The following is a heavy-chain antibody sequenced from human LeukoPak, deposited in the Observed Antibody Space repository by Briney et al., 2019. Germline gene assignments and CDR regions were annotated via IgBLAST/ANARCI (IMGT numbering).Heavy chain of an antibody. D-gene: IGHD3-10*01. CDR1: GFTFSSYW. CDR2: IKQDGSEK. CDR3: ASCMVRGDDAFDI. Sequence: GGSLRLSCAASGFTFSSYWMSWVRQAPGKGLEWVANIKQDGSEKYYVDSVKGRFTISRDNAKNSLYLQMNSLRAEDTAVYYCASCMVRGDDAFDIWGQGTMVTVSS. J-gene: IGHJ3*02. V-gene: IGHV3-7*01.